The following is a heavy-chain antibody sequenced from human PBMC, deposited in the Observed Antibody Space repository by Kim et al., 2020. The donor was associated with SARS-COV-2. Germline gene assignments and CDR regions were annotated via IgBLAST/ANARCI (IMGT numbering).Heavy chain of an antibody. J-gene: IGHJ4*02. CDR1: GFPFSNVW. Sequence: GGSLRLSCAASGFPFSNVWMSWVRQAPGRGLEWVGRIPRKTAGEATDSAAPFPCRFTLSLSSSPPPLPLHINLLSTDYTGVYYCTTVISAAGGGYWGQG. CDR2: IPRKTAGEAT. CDR3: TTVISAAGGGY. V-gene: IGHV3-15*01. D-gene: IGHD6-13*01.